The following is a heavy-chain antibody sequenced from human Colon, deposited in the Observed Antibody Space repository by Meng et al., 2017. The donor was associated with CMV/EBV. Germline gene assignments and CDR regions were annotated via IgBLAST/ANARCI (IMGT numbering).Heavy chain of an antibody. CDR1: GGAISSSVYS. V-gene: IGHV4-39*07. J-gene: IGHJ6*02. Sequence: SETLSLTCTVSGGAISSSVYSWDWIRQPPGKGLEWIGSFYYSGSTYYNLSLKSRVTISVDPSKNQFSLNLNSVTAADTAVYYCGRVRTAAPTPFYYGLDVWGQGTTVTVSS. CDR3: GRVRTAAPTPFYYGLDV. D-gene: IGHD6-13*01. CDR2: FYYSGST.